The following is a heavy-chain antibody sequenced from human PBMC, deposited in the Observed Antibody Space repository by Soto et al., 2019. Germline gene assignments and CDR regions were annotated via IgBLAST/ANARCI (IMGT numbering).Heavy chain of an antibody. CDR1: GGTFSSYA. CDR2: IIPILGIA. J-gene: IGHJ3*02. CDR3: ARDGSGIDAFDI. D-gene: IGHD3-10*01. Sequence: QVQLVQSGAEVQKPGSSVKVSCKAFGGTFSSYAISWVRQAPGQGLEWMGRIIPILGIANYAQKFQGRVTITADKSTSTAYMELSSLRSEDTAVYYCARDGSGIDAFDIWGQGTMVTVSS. V-gene: IGHV1-69*04.